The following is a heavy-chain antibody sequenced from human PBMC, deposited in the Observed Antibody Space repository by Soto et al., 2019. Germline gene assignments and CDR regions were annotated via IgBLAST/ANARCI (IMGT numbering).Heavy chain of an antibody. CDR2: INPSGGST. V-gene: IGHV1-46*01. D-gene: IGHD2-2*01. Sequence: ASVKVSSKASGSTLTSYYMNWVRQSPGQGLEWMGIINPSGGSTSYAQKFQGRVTMTRDTSTSTVYMELSSLRSEDTAVYYCARDFSYESSWKRGDYRMDGWGQGTTVTVSS. J-gene: IGHJ6*02. CDR1: GSTLTSYY. CDR3: ARDFSYESSWKRGDYRMDG.